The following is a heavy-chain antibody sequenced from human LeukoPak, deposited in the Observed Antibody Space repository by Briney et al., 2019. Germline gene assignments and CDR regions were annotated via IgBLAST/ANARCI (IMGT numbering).Heavy chain of an antibody. D-gene: IGHD6-19*01. V-gene: IGHV1-2*02. J-gene: IGHJ3*02. CDR1: GYTFTGYY. Sequence: ASVKVSCKASGYTFTGYYMHWVRQAPGQGLEWMGWINPNSGGTNYAQKFQGRVTMTRDTSISTAYMELSRLRSDDTAVYYCAREKGYSSGWYLRDAFDIWGQGTMVTVSS. CDR3: AREKGYSSGWYLRDAFDI. CDR2: INPNSGGT.